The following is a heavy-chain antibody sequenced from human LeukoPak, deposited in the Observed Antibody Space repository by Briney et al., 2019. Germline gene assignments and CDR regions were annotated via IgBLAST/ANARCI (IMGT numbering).Heavy chain of an antibody. CDR1: DYSISSDYY. V-gene: IGHV4-38-2*02. D-gene: IGHD1-7*01. J-gene: IGHJ6*03. CDR2: VYHSGST. Sequence: SETLSLTCAVSDYSISSDYYWGWIRQPPGKGLEWVGSVYHSGSTYYNPSLKSRVTILVDTSKHQFSLKVSSVAAADTTVYYCAREAQTGATSGQRFYYYYYMDVWGKGTTVTVSS. CDR3: AREAQTGATSGQRFYYYYYMDV.